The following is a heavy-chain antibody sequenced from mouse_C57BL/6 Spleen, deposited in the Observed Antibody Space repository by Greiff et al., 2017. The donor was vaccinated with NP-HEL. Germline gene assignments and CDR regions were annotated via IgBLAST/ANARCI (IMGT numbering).Heavy chain of an antibody. CDR1: GFTFSDYG. CDR3: ARGGWGDDY. D-gene: IGHD3-3*01. J-gene: IGHJ2*01. V-gene: IGHV5-17*01. Sequence: EVKLMESGGGLVKPGGSLKLSCAASGFTFSDYGMHWVRQAPEKGLEWVAYISSGSSTIYYADTVKGRFTISRDNAKNTLFLQMTSLGSEDTAMYYCARGGWGDDYWGQGTTLTVSS. CDR2: ISSGSSTI.